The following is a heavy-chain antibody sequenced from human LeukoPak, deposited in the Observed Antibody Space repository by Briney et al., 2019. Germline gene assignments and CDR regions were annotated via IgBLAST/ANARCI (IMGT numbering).Heavy chain of an antibody. V-gene: IGHV3-30*03. CDR2: ISYDGSNK. CDR3: AIHGQYHTLDY. Sequence: GGSLRLSCAASGFTFSSYWMHWVRQAPGKGLEWVAVISYDGSNKYYADSVKGRFTISRDNSKNTLYLQMNSLRAEDTAVYYCAIHGQYHTLDYWGQGTLVTVSS. J-gene: IGHJ4*02. D-gene: IGHD2-2*01. CDR1: GFTFSSYW.